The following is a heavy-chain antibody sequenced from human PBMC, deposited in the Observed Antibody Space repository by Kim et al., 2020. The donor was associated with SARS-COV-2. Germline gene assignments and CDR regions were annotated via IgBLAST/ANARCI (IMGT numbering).Heavy chain of an antibody. V-gene: IGHV3-30*01. Sequence: YADSVKVRSTITRDNSKNTLYLQMNSQRPEDTAMYYCARGRDVSGSSYDPWGQGTLVTVSS. D-gene: IGHD3-10*01. J-gene: IGHJ5*02. CDR3: ARGRDVSGSSYDP.